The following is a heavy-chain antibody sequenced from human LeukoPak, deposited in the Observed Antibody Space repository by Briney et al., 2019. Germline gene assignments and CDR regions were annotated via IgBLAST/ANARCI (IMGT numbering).Heavy chain of an antibody. CDR2: VSGDGSQT. CDR1: GFAFRDYA. CDR3: AKAIDSRGHWYERGADY. D-gene: IGHD2-21*02. J-gene: IGHJ4*02. V-gene: IGHV3-23*01. Sequence: PGGSLRLSCAASGFAFRDYAMGWVRQVTGEALEWVATVSGDGSQTYDSVSLKGRLTTSRDNCDNTVYLRMSGLRAEETAIYYCAKAIDSRGHWYERGADYWGQGTPVTVSS.